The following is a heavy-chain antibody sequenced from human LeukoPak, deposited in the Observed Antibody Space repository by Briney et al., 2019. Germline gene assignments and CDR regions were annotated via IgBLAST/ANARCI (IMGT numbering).Heavy chain of an antibody. CDR2: ISYDGSNK. CDR3: AKDLGGYSLGFDY. J-gene: IGHJ4*02. V-gene: IGHV3-30*18. CDR1: GFTFSSYG. D-gene: IGHD5-18*01. Sequence: GRSLRLSCAASGFTFSSYGMHWVRQAPGKGLEWVAVISYDGSNKYYADSVKGRFTISRDNSKNTLYLQMNSLRAEDTAVYYCAKDLGGYSLGFDYWGQGTLVTVSS.